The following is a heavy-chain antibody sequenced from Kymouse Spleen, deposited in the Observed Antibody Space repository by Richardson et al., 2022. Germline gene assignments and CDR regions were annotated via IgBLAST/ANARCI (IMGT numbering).Heavy chain of an antibody. CDR3: AREGVTMVRGVSYGMDV. Sequence: EVQLVESGGGLVKPGGSLRLSCAASGFTFSSYSMNWVRQAPGKGLEWVSSISSSSSYIYYADSVKGRFTISRDNAKNSLYLQMNSLRAEDTAVYYCAREGVTMVRGVSYGMDVWGQGTTVTVSS. CDR2: ISSSSSYI. J-gene: IGHJ6*02. V-gene: IGHV3-21*03. D-gene: IGHD3-10*01. CDR1: GFTFSSYS.